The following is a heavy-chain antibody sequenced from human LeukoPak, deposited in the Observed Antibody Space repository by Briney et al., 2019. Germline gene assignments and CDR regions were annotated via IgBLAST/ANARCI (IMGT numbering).Heavy chain of an antibody. J-gene: IGHJ4*02. CDR2: INPNSGGT. V-gene: IGHV1-2*02. D-gene: IGHD4/OR15-4a*01. CDR3: ASPHGASYYYFDY. Sequence: ASVKVSCKASGYTFTGYYMHWVRQAPGQGLEWMGWINPNSGGTNYAQKFQGRVTMTRDTSTNTVYMELSSLRSEDTAVYYCASPHGASYYYFDYWGQGTLVTVSS. CDR1: GYTFTGYY.